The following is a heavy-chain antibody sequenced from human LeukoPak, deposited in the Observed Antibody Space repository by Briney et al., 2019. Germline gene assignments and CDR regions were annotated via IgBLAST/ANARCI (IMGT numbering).Heavy chain of an antibody. J-gene: IGHJ6*02. CDR3: ASPHDIYFSQHTDV. V-gene: IGHV1-69*11. D-gene: IGHD2/OR15-2a*01. CDR2: TIPTLGTS. CDR1: GVSFNKFA. Sequence: ASVKVSCKGSGVSFNKFAFNWVRQAPGHGLEWMGRTIPTLGTSVYAQKFQGRVTMTADESTTTAYMEVSGLRSEDTAVYFCASPHDIYFSQHTDVWGQGTTVTVSS.